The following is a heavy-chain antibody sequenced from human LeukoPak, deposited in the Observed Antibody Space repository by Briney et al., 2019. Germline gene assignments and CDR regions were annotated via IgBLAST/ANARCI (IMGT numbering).Heavy chain of an antibody. Sequence: GGSLRLSCAASGFTFTSYAMSWVRQAPGRGLEWVSTISGSGASTYYADSVKGRFTISRDNSKNTLYQQMNSLRAEDTAVYYCAKGSERGVVVTALDYWGQGTLVTVSS. V-gene: IGHV3-23*01. CDR3: AKGSERGVVVTALDY. J-gene: IGHJ4*02. D-gene: IGHD3-10*01. CDR2: ISGSGAST. CDR1: GFTFTSYA.